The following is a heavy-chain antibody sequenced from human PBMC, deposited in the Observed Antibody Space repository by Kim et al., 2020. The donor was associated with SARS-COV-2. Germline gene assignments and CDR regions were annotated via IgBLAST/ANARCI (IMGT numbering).Heavy chain of an antibody. Sequence: SQTLSLTCAISGDSVSSNSAAWNWIRQSPSRGLEWLGRTYYRSKWYNDYAVSVKSRITINPDTSKNQFSLQLNSVTPEDTAVYYCARAGDTYYYDSSGYYYSYNWFDPWGQGTLVTVSS. CDR2: TYYRSKWYN. D-gene: IGHD3-22*01. J-gene: IGHJ5*02. CDR3: ARAGDTYYYDSSGYYYSYNWFDP. V-gene: IGHV6-1*01. CDR1: GDSVSSNSAA.